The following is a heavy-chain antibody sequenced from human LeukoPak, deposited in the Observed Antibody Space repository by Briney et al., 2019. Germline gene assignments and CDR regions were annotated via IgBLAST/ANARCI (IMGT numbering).Heavy chain of an antibody. D-gene: IGHD2-2*01. J-gene: IGHJ4*02. V-gene: IGHV4-39*01. CDR2: IYYSGST. CDR3: ARLRDIVVVPAAPFDY. CDR1: GGSISSSSYY. Sequence: PSETLSLTCTVSGGSISSSSYYWGWIRQPPGTGLEWIGSIYYSGSTYYNPSLKSRVTISVDTSKNQFSLKLSSVTAADTAVYYCARLRDIVVVPAAPFDYWGQGTLVTVSS.